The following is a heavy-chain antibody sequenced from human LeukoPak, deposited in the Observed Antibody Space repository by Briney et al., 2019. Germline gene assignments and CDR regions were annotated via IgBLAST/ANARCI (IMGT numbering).Heavy chain of an antibody. Sequence: YPSETLSLTCTVSGYSISSGYYWGWIRQPPGKGLEWIGSIYHSGSTYYNPSLKSRVTISVDTSKNQFSLKLSSVTAADTAVYYCARVRAVTLDYWGQGTLVTVSS. CDR1: GYSISSGYY. V-gene: IGHV4-38-2*02. CDR2: IYHSGST. D-gene: IGHD4-11*01. J-gene: IGHJ4*02. CDR3: ARVRAVTLDY.